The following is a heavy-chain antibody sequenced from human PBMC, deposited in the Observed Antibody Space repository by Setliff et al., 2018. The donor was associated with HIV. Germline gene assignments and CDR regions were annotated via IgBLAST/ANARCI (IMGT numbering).Heavy chain of an antibody. CDR3: ARDAAMVTGYFDY. D-gene: IGHD5-18*01. CDR1: GGTFSSYA. CDR2: IIPIFGTA. Sequence: SVKVSCKASGGTFSSYAISWVRQAPGQGLEWMGGIIPIFGTANYAQKFQGRVTITTDESTSTAYMELSSLRSEDTAVYYCARDAAMVTGYFDYWGQGTLVTVSS. V-gene: IGHV1-69*05. J-gene: IGHJ4*02.